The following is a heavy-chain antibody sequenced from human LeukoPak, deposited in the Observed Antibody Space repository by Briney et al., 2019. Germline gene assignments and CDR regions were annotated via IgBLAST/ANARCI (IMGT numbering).Heavy chain of an antibody. D-gene: IGHD3-22*01. CDR2: ISNDGGGT. CDR1: GSILNNYG. J-gene: IGHJ5*02. Sequence: GGSLRLPCAAPGSILNNYGLIWVRQAQGKGLEWVSAISNDGGGTNYADFVKGRFTISRDNSKNTLFLQMNSLRAEDTALYYCAKGSSGYFVDLWGQGTLVTVSS. V-gene: IGHV3-23*01. CDR3: AKGSSGYFVDL.